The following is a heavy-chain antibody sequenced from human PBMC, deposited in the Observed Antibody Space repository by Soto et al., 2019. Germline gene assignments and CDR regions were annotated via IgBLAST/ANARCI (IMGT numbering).Heavy chain of an antibody. J-gene: IGHJ6*03. D-gene: IGHD5-12*01. Sequence: QVQLQESGPGLVKPSQTLSLTCAVSGGSISRGGYYWSWIRQHPGKGLEWIGYLYYTGRTYYNPSLKSRVTISVDTSENQFSLRLSSVTAADTAVYYCARKDSGYADYMDVWGKGTTVTVSS. CDR2: LYYTGRT. CDR1: GGSISRGGYY. V-gene: IGHV4-31*11. CDR3: ARKDSGYADYMDV.